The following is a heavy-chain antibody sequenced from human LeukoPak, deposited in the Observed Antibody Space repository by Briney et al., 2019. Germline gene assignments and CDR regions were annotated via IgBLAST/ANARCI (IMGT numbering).Heavy chain of an antibody. Sequence: SETLSLTCAVSGGSISSSSYYWGWIRQPPGKGLEWIGSISYSGSTYYNPSLKSRVTISVDTSKNQFSLKLTSVTATDTAMYYCARQDSEGRRPNDYWGQGTLVTVSS. J-gene: IGHJ4*02. CDR3: ARQDSEGRRPNDY. CDR2: ISYSGST. V-gene: IGHV4-39*01. CDR1: GGSISSSSYY. D-gene: IGHD3-10*01.